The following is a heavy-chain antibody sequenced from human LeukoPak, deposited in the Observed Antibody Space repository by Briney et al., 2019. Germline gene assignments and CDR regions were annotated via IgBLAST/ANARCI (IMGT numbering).Heavy chain of an antibody. J-gene: IGHJ5*02. CDR1: GYSFSNYW. D-gene: IGHD3-9*01. CDR3: ARGDRDYDILTGYSKSWFDP. CDR2: IYPDDSDT. Sequence: GESLKISCQGSGYSFSNYWIGWVRQMPGKGLEWMGIIYPDDSDTRYSPSFQGQVTISADKSIDTAYLQWSSLRSEDTAVYYCARGDRDYDILTGYSKSWFDPWGQGTQVTVSS. V-gene: IGHV5-51*01.